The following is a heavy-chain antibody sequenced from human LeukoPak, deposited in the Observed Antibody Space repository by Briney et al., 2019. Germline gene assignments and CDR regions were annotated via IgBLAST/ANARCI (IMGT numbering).Heavy chain of an antibody. CDR1: GFTFSDYY. D-gene: IGHD2-2*02. V-gene: IGHV3-11*01. CDR2: ISSSGSTI. J-gene: IGHJ6*02. CDR3: ARDLRPVGYCSSTCCHMMDV. Sequence: GGSLRLSCAASGFTFSDYYMSWIRQAPGKGLEWVSYISSSGSTIYYADSVKGRFTISRDNAKNSLYLQMNSLRAEDTAVYYCARDLRPVGYCSSTCCHMMDVWGQGTTVTVSS.